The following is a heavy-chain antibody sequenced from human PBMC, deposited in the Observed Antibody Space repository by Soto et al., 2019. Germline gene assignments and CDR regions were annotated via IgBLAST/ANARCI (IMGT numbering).Heavy chain of an antibody. J-gene: IGHJ4*02. D-gene: IGHD3-22*01. V-gene: IGHV3-23*01. CDR2: ISSSGVNT. CDR3: AKGGYYFDSSGYFDY. Sequence: GGSMRLSCEVSGLTFSNYAMTWVRQAPGKGLEWVSAISSSGVNTYNADSVKGRFTISRDNSKKMLYLQMNSLRAEDTAVYYCAKGGYYFDSSGYFDYWGLGTLVTVSS. CDR1: GLTFSNYA.